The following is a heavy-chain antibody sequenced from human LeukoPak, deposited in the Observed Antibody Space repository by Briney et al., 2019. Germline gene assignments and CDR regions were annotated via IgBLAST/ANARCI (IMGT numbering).Heavy chain of an antibody. D-gene: IGHD2-2*02. CDR3: AREREWDDSSTSCYTGSSGCPGAFDI. J-gene: IGHJ3*02. CDR2: IYYSGST. Sequence: SETLSLTCTVSGGSISSSSYYWGWIRQPPGKGLEWIGSIYYSGSTYYNPSLKSRVTISVDTSKNQFSLKLSSVTAADTAVYYCAREREWDDSSTSCYTGSSGCPGAFDIWGQGTMVTVSS. V-gene: IGHV4-39*07. CDR1: GGSISSSSYY.